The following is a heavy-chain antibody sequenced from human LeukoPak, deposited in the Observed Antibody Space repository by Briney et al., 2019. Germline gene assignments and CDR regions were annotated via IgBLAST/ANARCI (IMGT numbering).Heavy chain of an antibody. D-gene: IGHD3-16*01. J-gene: IGHJ5*02. CDR1: GYSFTDYY. CDR2: INPNSGRT. Sequence: ASVKVSCKTSGYSFTDYYMHWVRQAPGQGLERMGWINPNSGRTSSAQKFQGRVTMTRDPSITTVCMEVTWLTSDDTAIYYCARADRLDGGPYLIGPWGQGTLVTVSS. CDR3: ARADRLDGGPYLIGP. V-gene: IGHV1-2*02.